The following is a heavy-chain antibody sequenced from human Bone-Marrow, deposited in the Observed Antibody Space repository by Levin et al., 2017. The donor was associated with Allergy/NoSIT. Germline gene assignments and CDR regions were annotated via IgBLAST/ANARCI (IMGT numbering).Heavy chain of an antibody. CDR1: GFTVSSNY. V-gene: IGHV3-66*01. D-gene: IGHD3-10*01. J-gene: IGHJ6*03. Sequence: GGSLRLSCAASGFTVSSNYMSWVRQAPGKGLEWVSVIYSGGSTYYADSVKGRFTISRDNSKNTLYLQMNSLRAEDTAVYYCARDQGVRGVMLASYYYYYYMDVWGKGTTVTVSS. CDR2: IYSGGST. CDR3: ARDQGVRGVMLASYYYYYYMDV.